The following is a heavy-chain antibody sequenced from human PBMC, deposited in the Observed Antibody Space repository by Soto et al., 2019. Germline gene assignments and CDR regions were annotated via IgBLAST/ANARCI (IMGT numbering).Heavy chain of an antibody. V-gene: IGHV2-5*02. CDR3: AHRVLRTVFGLVTTTAIYFDF. Sequence: QITLNESGPTQVKPRQTLTLTCTFSGFSLTTSGVGVGWIRQSPGKAPEWLALIYWDDDKRYSPSLKSRLTITKDTSKNQVVLIMADLDPADTATYYCAHRVLRTVFGLVTTTAIYFDFCGLGTPVAVSS. CDR1: GFSLTTSGVG. CDR2: IYWDDDK. D-gene: IGHD3-3*01. J-gene: IGHJ4*02.